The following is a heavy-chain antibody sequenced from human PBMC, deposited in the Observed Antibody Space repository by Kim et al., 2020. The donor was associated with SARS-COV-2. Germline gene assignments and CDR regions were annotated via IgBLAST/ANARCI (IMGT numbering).Heavy chain of an antibody. D-gene: IGHD3-16*01. CDR1: GYTFNDYW. CDR2: IFPGDSDSDSDV. CDR3: TNAYYVVGFDH. V-gene: IGHV5-51*01. J-gene: IGHJ4*02. Sequence: GESLKISCKGSGYTFNDYWIGWVRQMPGKGLEWMGIIFPGDSDSDSDVRYSPSFQGQVTISADKSINTAYLQWSSLKASDSAIYYCTNAYYVVGFDHWGQGTLVTVSS.